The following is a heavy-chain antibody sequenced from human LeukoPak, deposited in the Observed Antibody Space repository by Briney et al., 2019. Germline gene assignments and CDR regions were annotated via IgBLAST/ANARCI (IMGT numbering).Heavy chain of an antibody. CDR1: GYTFTGYY. CDR2: MNPNSGNT. Sequence: GASVKVSCKASGYTFTGYYMHWVRQATGQGLEWMGWMNPNSGNTGYAQKFQGRVTITRNTSISTAYMELSSLRSDDTAVYYCAREAAYYYDSSGSLGSDAFDIWGQGTMVTVSS. D-gene: IGHD3-22*01. V-gene: IGHV1-8*03. CDR3: AREAAYYYDSSGSLGSDAFDI. J-gene: IGHJ3*02.